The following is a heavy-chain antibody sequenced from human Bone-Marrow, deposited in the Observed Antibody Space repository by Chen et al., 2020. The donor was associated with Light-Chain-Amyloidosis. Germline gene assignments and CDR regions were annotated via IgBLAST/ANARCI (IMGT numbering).Heavy chain of an antibody. V-gene: IGHV4-34*02. CDR1: GGSVSGSY. J-gene: IGHJ3*02. Sequence: QVQLQIWGAGLLRPSETLALTCAVPGGSVSGSYWSWIRQPPGKGLEWIGEINHFGNTNYNPSLKSRVTVSLDTSKNQFSLRLNSVTAADTAVYYCARGIAWTNDAFDIWGQGTMVTVSS. CDR3: ARGIAWTNDAFDI. CDR2: INHFGNT. D-gene: IGHD1-1*01.